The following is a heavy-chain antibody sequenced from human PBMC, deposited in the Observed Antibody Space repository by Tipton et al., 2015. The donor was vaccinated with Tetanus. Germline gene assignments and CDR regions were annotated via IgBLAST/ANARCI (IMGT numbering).Heavy chain of an antibody. CDR3: ARDERYGDYAF. V-gene: IGHV4-61*01. CDR2: TYYSGST. J-gene: IGHJ4*02. Sequence: LRLSCTVSGASIGSISYYWSWIRQPPGKGLEWIGYTYYSGSTGYKPSLKSRVTISIESSKNHFSLKLTSVTAADTAVYYCARDERYGDYAFWGQGALVPVSS. CDR1: GASIGSISYY. D-gene: IGHD4-17*01.